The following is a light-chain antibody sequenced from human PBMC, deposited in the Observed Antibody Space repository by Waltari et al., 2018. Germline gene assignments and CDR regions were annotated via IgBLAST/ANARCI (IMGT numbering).Light chain of an antibody. Sequence: EIVMTQPPATLSVSPGARATLSCRASQSVSSNLAWYQQNPGQAPRLLIYGASTRATGIPARFSGSGSGTEFTLTISSLQSEDFAVYYCQQYNNWPPGWTFGQGTKVEIK. V-gene: IGKV3-15*01. CDR1: QSVSSN. J-gene: IGKJ1*01. CDR2: GAS. CDR3: QQYNNWPPGWT.